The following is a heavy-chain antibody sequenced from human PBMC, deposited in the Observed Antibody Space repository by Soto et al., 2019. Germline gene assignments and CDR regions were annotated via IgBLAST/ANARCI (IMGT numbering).Heavy chain of an antibody. J-gene: IGHJ6*02. D-gene: IGHD2-2*01. V-gene: IGHV3-33*01. Sequence: GGSLRLSCAASGFTFSSYGMHWVRQAPGKGLEWVAVIWYDGSNKYYADSVKGRFTISRDNSKNTLYLQMNSLRAEDTAVYYCARDSFGIDCISTSCYDRYYYYGMDVWGQGTTVTVSS. CDR1: GFTFSSYG. CDR2: IWYDGSNK. CDR3: ARDSFGIDCISTSCYDRYYYYGMDV.